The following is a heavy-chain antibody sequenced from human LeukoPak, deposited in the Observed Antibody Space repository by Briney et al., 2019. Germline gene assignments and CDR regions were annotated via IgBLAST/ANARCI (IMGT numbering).Heavy chain of an antibody. CDR3: ARRRQQLAPGMFGFDP. CDR2: IYYSGST. V-gene: IGHV4-59*08. D-gene: IGHD6-13*01. Sequence: SETLSLTCTVSGGSISSYYWSWIRQPPGKGLEWIGYIYYSGSTNYNPSLKSRVTISVDTSKNQFSLKLSSVTAADTAVYYCARRRQQLAPGMFGFDPWGQGTLVTVSS. J-gene: IGHJ5*02. CDR1: GGSISSYY.